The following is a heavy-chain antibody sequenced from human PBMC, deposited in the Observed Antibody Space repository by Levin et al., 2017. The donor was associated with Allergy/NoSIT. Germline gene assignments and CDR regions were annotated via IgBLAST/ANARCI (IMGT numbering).Heavy chain of an antibody. CDR3: SRPIAVAYMHFDP. CDR2: IRSEAHGGTS. CDR1: GFNFADYA. Sequence: GESLKISCSASGFNFADYATSWFRQPPGKGLEWVGFIRSEAHGGTSEFAASVKGRFTFSRDESKSIASLQMNSLKTEDTAVYYCSRPIAVAYMHFDPWGQGTLVTVSS. J-gene: IGHJ5*02. D-gene: IGHD6-19*01. V-gene: IGHV3-49*03.